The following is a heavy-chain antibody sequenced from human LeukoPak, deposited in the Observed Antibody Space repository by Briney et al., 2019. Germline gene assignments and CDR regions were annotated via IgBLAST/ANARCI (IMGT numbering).Heavy chain of an antibody. CDR3: ARSDSGSYYYYYYGMDV. D-gene: IGHD1-26*01. CDR1: GFTFSSYE. Sequence: GGSLRLSCAASGFTFSSYEMNWVRQAPGKGLEWVSYISSSGSTIYYADSVKGRFTISRDNAKNSLYLQMNSLRAEDMAVYYCARSDSGSYYYYYYGMDVWGQGTTVTVSS. CDR2: ISSSGSTI. V-gene: IGHV3-48*03. J-gene: IGHJ6*02.